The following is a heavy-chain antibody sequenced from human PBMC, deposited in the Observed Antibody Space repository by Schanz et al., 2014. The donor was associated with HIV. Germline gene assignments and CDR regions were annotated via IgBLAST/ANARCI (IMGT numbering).Heavy chain of an antibody. V-gene: IGHV3-30*02. CDR3: AKIISGSPYYYYGLDV. D-gene: IGHD1-26*01. CDR1: GFTISSNY. J-gene: IGHJ6*02. CDR2: IWYDGSNK. Sequence: VQLVESGGGLVQPGGSLRLSCAVSGFTISSNYMSWVRQAPGKGLDWVAVIWYDGSNKYYADSVKGRFTISRDNSNNTLYLQMNRLRAEDTAVYYCAKIISGSPYYYYGLDVWGLGTTVTVSS.